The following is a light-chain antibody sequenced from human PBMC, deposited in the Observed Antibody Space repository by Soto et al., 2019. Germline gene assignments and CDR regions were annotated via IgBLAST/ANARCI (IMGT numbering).Light chain of an antibody. CDR2: KAS. Sequence: DIQMTQSPSTLSASVGDRVTITCWASQSIVSWLAWYQQKPGRAPRLLIYKASSLESGVPSRFSGSGSGTQFTLTISSLQPDDFATYYCQQYNTYPLTFGGGTKVEIK. V-gene: IGKV1-5*03. CDR3: QQYNTYPLT. CDR1: QSIVSW. J-gene: IGKJ4*01.